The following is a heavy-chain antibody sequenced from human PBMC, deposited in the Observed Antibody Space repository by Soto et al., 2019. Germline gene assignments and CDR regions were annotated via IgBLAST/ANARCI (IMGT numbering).Heavy chain of an antibody. V-gene: IGHV3-20*04. CDR2: INWNGGST. Sequence: EVQLVESGGGVVRPGGSLRLSCAASGFTFDDYGMSWVRQAPGKGLEWVSGINWNGGSTGYADSVKGRFTISRDNAKKSLYLQMNSLRDEDTALYYCASDGESGSGSYEDYWGQGTLVTVSS. J-gene: IGHJ4*02. CDR3: ASDGESGSGSYEDY. D-gene: IGHD3-10*01. CDR1: GFTFDDYG.